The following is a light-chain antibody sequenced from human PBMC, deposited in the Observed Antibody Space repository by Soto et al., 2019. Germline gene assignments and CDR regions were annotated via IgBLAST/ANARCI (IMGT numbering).Light chain of an antibody. CDR2: GAS. CDR3: QQYNNWPRT. J-gene: IGKJ1*01. V-gene: IGKV3-15*01. CDR1: QSVSSN. Sequence: EIRMTQSPAPLTKTPGERATLSCRASQSVSSNLAWYQQKPGQAPRLLIYGASTRATGIPARFSGSGSGTEFTLTISSLQSEDFAVYYCQQYNNWPRTFGQGTKVDI.